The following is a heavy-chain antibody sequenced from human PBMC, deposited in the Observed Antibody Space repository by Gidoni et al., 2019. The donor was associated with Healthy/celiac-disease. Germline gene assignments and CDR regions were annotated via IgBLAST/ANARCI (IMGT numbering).Heavy chain of an antibody. V-gene: IGHV3-30*04. D-gene: IGHD5-12*01. CDR3: ARWLGGPYYYYGMDV. J-gene: IGHJ6*02. CDR1: GFTFSSYA. CDR2: ISYDGSNK. Sequence: QVQLVESGGGVVQPGRSLRLSCAASGFTFSSYAMHWVRQAPGKGLEWVAVISYDGSNKYYADSVKGRFTISRDNSKNTLYLQMNSLRAEDTAVYYCARWLGGPYYYYGMDVWGQGTTVTVSS.